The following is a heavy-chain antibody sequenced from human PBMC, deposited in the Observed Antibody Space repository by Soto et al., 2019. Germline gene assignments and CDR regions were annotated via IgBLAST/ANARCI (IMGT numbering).Heavy chain of an antibody. D-gene: IGHD2-15*01. J-gene: IGHJ4*02. CDR1: GFTFSNYG. Sequence: LRLSCAASGFTFSNYGMHWVRQAPGKVLEWVAVISYDGRDKYYGESVKGRFTIFRDNSKNTLYLEMNTLRPDDTGVYYCAKDRGFCNGGSCYGFDYWSQGTLVTVSS. CDR3: AKDRGFCNGGSCYGFDY. V-gene: IGHV3-30*18. CDR2: ISYDGRDK.